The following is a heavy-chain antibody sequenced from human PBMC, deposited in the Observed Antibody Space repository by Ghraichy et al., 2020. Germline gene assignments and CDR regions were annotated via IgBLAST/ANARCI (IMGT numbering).Heavy chain of an antibody. CDR2: ISYDGSNK. J-gene: IGHJ4*02. CDR1: GFTFSSYA. Sequence: GGSLRLSCAASGFTFSSYAMHWVRQAPGKGLEWVAVISYDGSNKYYADSVKGRFTISRDNSKNTLYLQMNSLRAEDTAVYYCASLVDTAMAHDYWGQGTLVTVSS. CDR3: ASLVDTAMAHDY. D-gene: IGHD5-18*01. V-gene: IGHV3-30-3*01.